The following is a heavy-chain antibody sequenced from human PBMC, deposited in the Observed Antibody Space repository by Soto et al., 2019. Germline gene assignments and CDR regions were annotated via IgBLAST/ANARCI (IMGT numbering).Heavy chain of an antibody. Sequence: GASVKVSCKASGDTFSSYDISWVRQAPGQGLEWMGGIIPIFGTANYAQKFQGRVTITADESTSTAYMELSSLRSEDTAVYYCATDSWDRYSSTWYRVNWFDPWGQGTLVTVSS. CDR3: ATDSWDRYSSTWYRVNWFDP. J-gene: IGHJ5*02. V-gene: IGHV1-69*13. CDR2: IIPIFGTA. CDR1: GDTFSSYD. D-gene: IGHD6-13*01.